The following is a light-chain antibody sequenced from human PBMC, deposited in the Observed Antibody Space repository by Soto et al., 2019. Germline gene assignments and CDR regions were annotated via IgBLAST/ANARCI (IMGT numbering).Light chain of an antibody. CDR1: SSDVGGYNS. CDR3: SSYTSSSTVV. CDR2: DVS. J-gene: IGLJ2*01. V-gene: IGLV2-14*03. Sequence: QSALTQPASVSGSPGQSITISCTGTSSDVGGYNSVSWYQQHPGKAPKLMIYDVSNRPSGVSNRFSGSKSVNTASLTISGLQAEEEADYYCSSYTSSSTVVFVGGTKLTVL.